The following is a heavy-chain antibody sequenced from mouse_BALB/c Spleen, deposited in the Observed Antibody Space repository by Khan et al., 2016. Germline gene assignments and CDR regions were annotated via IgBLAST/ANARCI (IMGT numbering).Heavy chain of an antibody. Sequence: VQLQQSGPELVKPGASVKISCKASGYSFTGYFMNWVKQSHGKSLEWIGRINPYNGDTFSNQKFKGKATLTVDKSSSTAHMELLSLTSEDSAVYYCGPYYYGSSSWFSYWGQGTLVTVSA. CDR2: INPYNGDT. J-gene: IGHJ3*01. D-gene: IGHD1-1*01. CDR1: GYSFTGYF. V-gene: IGHV1-37*01. CDR3: GPYYYGSSSWFSY.